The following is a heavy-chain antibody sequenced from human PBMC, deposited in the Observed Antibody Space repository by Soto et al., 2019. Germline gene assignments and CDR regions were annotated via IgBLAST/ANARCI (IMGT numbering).Heavy chain of an antibody. CDR3: ARGRSGYYGGYYFDY. CDR2: ISSSSSYI. CDR1: GFTFSSYS. J-gene: IGHJ4*02. Sequence: GGSLRLSCAASGFTFSSYSMNWVRQAPGKGLEWVSSISSSSSYIYYADSVKGRFTISRDNAKNSLYLQMNSLRAEDTAVYYCARGRSGYYGGYYFDYWGQGTLVTVSS. D-gene: IGHD3-22*01. V-gene: IGHV3-21*01.